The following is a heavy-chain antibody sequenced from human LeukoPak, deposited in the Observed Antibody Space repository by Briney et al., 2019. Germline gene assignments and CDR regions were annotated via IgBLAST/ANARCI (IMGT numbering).Heavy chain of an antibody. CDR2: INTNTGNP. D-gene: IGHD5-12*01. V-gene: IGHV7-4-1*02. Sequence: EASVKVSCKASGYTFTSYAMNWVRQAPGQGLEWMGWINTNTGNPTYAQGFTGRFVFSLDTSVSTAYLQISSLKAEDTAVYYCAREGALWWLRPMDFDYWGQGTLVTVSS. J-gene: IGHJ4*02. CDR1: GYTFTSYA. CDR3: AREGALWWLRPMDFDY.